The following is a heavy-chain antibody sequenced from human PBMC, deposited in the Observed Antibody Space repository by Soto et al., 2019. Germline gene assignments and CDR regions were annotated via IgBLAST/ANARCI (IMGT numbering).Heavy chain of an antibody. V-gene: IGHV3-15*01. D-gene: IGHD4-17*01. Sequence: EVQLVETGGDLVKPGGCLRLSCTASGITFINAWMSWVRQVPGKGLEWVGRIKNRVDGGTADYAAPVRGRFTISRDDSKNTLFLQMNSLEVEDTAVYYCTTAPGDYEDFWGQGTLVTVSS. CDR3: TTAPGDYEDF. J-gene: IGHJ4*02. CDR2: IKNRVDGGTA. CDR1: GITFINAW.